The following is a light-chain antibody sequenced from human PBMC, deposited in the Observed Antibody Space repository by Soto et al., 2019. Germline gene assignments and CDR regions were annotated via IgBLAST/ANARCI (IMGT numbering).Light chain of an antibody. V-gene: IGKV3-15*01. CDR3: QQYYDWPIT. CDR2: GAS. Sequence: EIVLTQSPGALSVSPGDRATLSCRASQSFSGSYLAWYQQKPGQAPRLLMYGASTRATGFPDRFSGSGSGTEFTLTISSLHSEDFAVYYCQQYYDWPITFGQGTRLEIK. CDR1: QSFSGSY. J-gene: IGKJ5*01.